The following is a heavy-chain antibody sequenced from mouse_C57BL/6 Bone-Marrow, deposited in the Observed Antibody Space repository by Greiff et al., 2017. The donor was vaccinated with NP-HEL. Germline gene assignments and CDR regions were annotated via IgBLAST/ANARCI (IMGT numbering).Heavy chain of an antibody. Sequence: EVQLQQSGPGLVKPSQTVFLTCTVTGISITTGNYRWSWIRQFPGNKLEWIGYIYYSGTITYNPSLTSRTTITRDTPKNQFFLEMNSLTAEDTATYYCARDQFITTVVATDFDYWGQGTTLTVSS. D-gene: IGHD1-1*01. CDR3: ARDQFITTVVATDFDY. J-gene: IGHJ2*01. CDR1: GISITTGNYR. V-gene: IGHV3-5*01. CDR2: IYYSGTI.